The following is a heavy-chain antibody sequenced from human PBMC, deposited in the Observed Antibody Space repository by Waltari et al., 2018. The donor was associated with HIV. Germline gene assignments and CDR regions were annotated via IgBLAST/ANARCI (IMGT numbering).Heavy chain of an antibody. J-gene: IGHJ6*02. Sequence: EVQLLESGGGLVQPGGSLRLSCAASGFTFSSYAMSWVRQAPGKGLEWVSAISGSGGSTYYADSVKGRFTISRDNSKNTLYLQMNSLRAEDTAVYYCAKAYTAGPSHYYYGMDVWGQGTTVTVSS. V-gene: IGHV3-23*01. CDR3: AKAYTAGPSHYYYGMDV. D-gene: IGHD5-18*01. CDR2: ISGSGGST. CDR1: GFTFSSYA.